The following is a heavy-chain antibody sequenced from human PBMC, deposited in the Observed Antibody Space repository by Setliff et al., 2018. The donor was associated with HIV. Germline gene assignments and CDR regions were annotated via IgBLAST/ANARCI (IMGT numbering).Heavy chain of an antibody. CDR3: ARDTPHIVVVTAPEPGDDAFDI. CDR2: IIPIFGTA. CDR1: GGTFSSYA. Sequence: GASVKVFCKASGGTFSSYAISWVRQAPGQGLEWMGGIIPIFGTANYAQKFQGRVTITADESTSTAYMELSSLRSEDTAVYYCARDTPHIVVVTAPEPGDDAFDIWGQGTMVTVSS. V-gene: IGHV1-69*13. J-gene: IGHJ3*02. D-gene: IGHD2-21*02.